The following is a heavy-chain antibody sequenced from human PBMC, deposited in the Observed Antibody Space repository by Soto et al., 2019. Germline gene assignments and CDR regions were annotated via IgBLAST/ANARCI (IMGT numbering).Heavy chain of an antibody. CDR1: GYTFTSYD. Sequence: QVQLVQSGAEVKKPGASVKVSCKASGYTFTSYDINWVRQATGQGLEWMGWMNHNSGNTGYAQKFQGRVTMTRNTSISTAYMELSSLRSEDTAVYYCARGRTGTVVTRGWFDPWGQGTLVTVSS. J-gene: IGHJ5*02. CDR3: ARGRTGTVVTRGWFDP. CDR2: MNHNSGNT. D-gene: IGHD2-15*01. V-gene: IGHV1-8*01.